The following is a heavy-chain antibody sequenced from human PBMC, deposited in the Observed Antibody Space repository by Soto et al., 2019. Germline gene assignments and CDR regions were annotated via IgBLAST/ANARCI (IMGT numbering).Heavy chain of an antibody. J-gene: IGHJ4*02. Sequence: ASVKVYCETPAYTLTNYYTHCVRQSPGQGLEWMGIINPMFGTPHYAEKFQDRVTITADESTGTAYLELSSLTSEDTAVYYCATSEGRDGYSFDYWGPGTLVTVSS. CDR2: INPMFGTP. CDR1: AYTLTNYY. D-gene: IGHD5-12*01. V-gene: IGHV1-46*01. CDR3: ATSEGRDGYSFDY.